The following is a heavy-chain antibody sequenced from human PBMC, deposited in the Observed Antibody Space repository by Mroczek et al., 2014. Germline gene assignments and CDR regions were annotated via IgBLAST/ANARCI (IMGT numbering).Heavy chain of an antibody. V-gene: IGHV3-33*01. J-gene: IGHJ3*02. D-gene: IGHD6-13*01. CDR2: IWYDGSNK. Sequence: QVQLQESGGGVVQPGRSLRLSCAASGFTFSSYGMHWVRQAPGKGLEWVAVIWYDGSNKYYADSVKGRFTISRDNSKNTLYLQMNSLRAEDTAVYYCARDGPYSSSWYAAFDIWGQGTMVTVSS. CDR3: ARDGPYSSSWYAAFDI. CDR1: GFTFSSYG.